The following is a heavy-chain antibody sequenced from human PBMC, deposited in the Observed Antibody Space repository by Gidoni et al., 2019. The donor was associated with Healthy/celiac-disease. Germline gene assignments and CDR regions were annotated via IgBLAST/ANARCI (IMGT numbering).Heavy chain of an antibody. CDR2: ISYDGSNK. J-gene: IGHJ5*02. V-gene: IGHV3-30-3*01. CDR1: GFTFSSYA. CDR3: GGRRISLGPLNP. Sequence: QVQLVESGGGVVQPGRSLRLSCAASGFTFSSYAMHWVRQAPGKGLEWVAVISYDGSNKYYADSVKGRFTISRDNSKNTLYLQMNSLRAEDTAVYYCGGRRISLGPLNPWGQGTLVTVSS. D-gene: IGHD3-3*02.